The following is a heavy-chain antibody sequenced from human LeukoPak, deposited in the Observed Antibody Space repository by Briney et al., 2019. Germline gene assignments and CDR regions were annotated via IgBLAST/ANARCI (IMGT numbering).Heavy chain of an antibody. V-gene: IGHV1-18*01. CDR2: ISANNGNT. J-gene: IGHJ4*02. CDR3: ARYPRRRDGYNGPDY. Sequence: ASVKVSCKASGYTLTSYGISWVRQAPGQGLEWMGWISANNGNTNYAQKLQGRVTMTTDTSTSTAYMELRSLRSDDTAVYYCARYPRRRDGYNGPDYWGQGTLVTVSP. CDR1: GYTLTSYG. D-gene: IGHD5-24*01.